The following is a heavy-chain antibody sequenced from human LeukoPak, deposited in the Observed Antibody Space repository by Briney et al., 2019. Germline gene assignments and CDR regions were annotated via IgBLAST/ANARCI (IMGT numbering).Heavy chain of an antibody. CDR1: GGSFSGYY. CDR3: ARAYSSSWFYYYYYMDV. D-gene: IGHD6-13*01. Sequence: SETLSLTCAVYGGSFSGYYWSWIRQPPGKGLEWIGYIYYSGSTNYNPSLKSRVTISVDTSKNQFSLKLSSVTAADTAVYYCARAYSSSWFYYYYYMDVWGKGTTVTVSS. V-gene: IGHV4-59*01. J-gene: IGHJ6*03. CDR2: IYYSGST.